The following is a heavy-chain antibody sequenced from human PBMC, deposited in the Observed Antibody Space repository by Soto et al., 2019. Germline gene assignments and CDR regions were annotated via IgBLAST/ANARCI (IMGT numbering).Heavy chain of an antibody. D-gene: IGHD6-13*01. CDR2: INHSGST. J-gene: IGHJ5*02. CDR3: ARGGIIAAAGTDNWFDP. V-gene: IGHV4-34*01. Sequence: SETLCLTYAVYGGSFRGYYWSWIRQPPGKGLEWIGEINHSGSTNYNPSLKSRVTISVDTSKNQFSLKLSSVTAADTAVYYCARGGIIAAAGTDNWFDPWGQGTLVTVYS. CDR1: GGSFRGYY.